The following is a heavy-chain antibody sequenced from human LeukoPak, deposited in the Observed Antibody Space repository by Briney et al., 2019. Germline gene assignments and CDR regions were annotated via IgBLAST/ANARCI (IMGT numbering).Heavy chain of an antibody. J-gene: IGHJ4*02. CDR2: SSWNRGTI. D-gene: IGHD4-17*01. CDR3: AKGPNGDPDYFDY. Sequence: PGGSLRLSCAASGFTFDDYAMHWVRPAPGKGLEWVSGSSWNRGTIGYPDSEKGRFTTARTNAKNSLYLQMNRLTAEETALYYCAKGPNGDPDYFDYWGQGTLVTVSS. CDR1: GFTFDDYA. V-gene: IGHV3-9*01.